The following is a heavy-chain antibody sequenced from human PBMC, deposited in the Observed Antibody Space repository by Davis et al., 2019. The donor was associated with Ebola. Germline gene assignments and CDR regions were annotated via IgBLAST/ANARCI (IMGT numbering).Heavy chain of an antibody. CDR2: IYYSGST. V-gene: IGHV4-59*01. CDR3: ASQERDIVVVPAATLRGNYYYGMDV. J-gene: IGHJ6*02. CDR1: GGSISSYY. D-gene: IGHD2-2*01. Sequence: PSETLSLTCTVSGGSISSYYWSWIRQPPGKGLEWIGYIYYSGSTYYNPSLKSRVTISVDTSKNQFSLKLSSVTAADTAVYYCASQERDIVVVPAATLRGNYYYGMDVWGQGTTVTVSS.